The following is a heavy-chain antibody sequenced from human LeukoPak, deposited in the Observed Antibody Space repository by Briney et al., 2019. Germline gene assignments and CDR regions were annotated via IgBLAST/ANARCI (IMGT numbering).Heavy chain of an antibody. CDR2: IIPIFGTA. CDR3: ARAIFGVVIHFDY. V-gene: IGHV1-69*13. D-gene: IGHD3-3*01. Sequence: SVKVSCKASGGTFSSYAISWVRQAPGQGLEWMGGIIPIFGTANYAQKFQGRVTITADESTSTAYMELSSLRSEDTAVYYCARAIFGVVIHFDYWGQGTLVTVSP. J-gene: IGHJ4*02. CDR1: GGTFSSYA.